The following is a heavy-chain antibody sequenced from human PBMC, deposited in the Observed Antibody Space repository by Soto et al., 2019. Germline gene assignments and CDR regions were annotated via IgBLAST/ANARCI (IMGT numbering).Heavy chain of an antibody. J-gene: IGHJ6*03. V-gene: IGHV3-23*01. D-gene: IGHD2-2*01. Sequence: EVQLLESGGGLVQPGGSLRLSCVVSGFTFGSYAMSWVRQAPEKGPEWVAILGGNGFTTYYADSGKGRFTISGDKSKSTLILQMNRVRADGTGVYYGANALRPSLNCVYCIDVWGRGTAVTVSS. CDR3: ANALRPSLNCVYCIDV. CDR2: LGGNGFTT. CDR1: GFTFGSYA.